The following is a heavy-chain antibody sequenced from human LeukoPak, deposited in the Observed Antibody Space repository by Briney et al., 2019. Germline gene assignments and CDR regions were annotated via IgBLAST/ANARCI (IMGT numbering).Heavy chain of an antibody. D-gene: IGHD5-12*01. CDR2: IRYDGTNK. Sequence: SCKASGYTFSDYAIHWVRQAPGKGLEWVAFIRYDGTNKYYADSVKGRFTISRDNSKNTLYLQMNSLRAEDTAVYYCARGPSGYHNTGGQGTLVTVSS. J-gene: IGHJ4*02. V-gene: IGHV3-30*14. CDR3: ARGPSGYHNT. CDR1: GYTFSDYA.